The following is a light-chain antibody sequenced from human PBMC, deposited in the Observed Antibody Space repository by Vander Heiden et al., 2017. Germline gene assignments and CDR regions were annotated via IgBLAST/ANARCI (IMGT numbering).Light chain of an antibody. J-gene: IGLJ3*02. CDR1: SSNLGSNT. Sequence: QSVMPQPPSAPGTPGQTVTISCSGSSSNLGSNTVKWYQQFPGTAPKLLVYSNDQRPSGVPDRFSGSKSGTSASLAIRGLQSEDEATYYCAGWDDSLSGWVFGGGTKLTVL. CDR2: SND. V-gene: IGLV1-44*01. CDR3: AGWDDSLSGWV.